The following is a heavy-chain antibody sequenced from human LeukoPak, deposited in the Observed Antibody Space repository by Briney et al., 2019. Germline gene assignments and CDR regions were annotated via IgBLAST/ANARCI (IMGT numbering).Heavy chain of an antibody. V-gene: IGHV3-23*01. CDR1: GFTFSRYG. D-gene: IGHD3-10*01. CDR2: IRDSGGNT. CDR3: ANRGGVRGLGDRYYIDV. Sequence: PGGSLRLSCAASGFTFSRYGMSWVPQAPAKGLEWVSGIRDSGGNTYFADSVKGRFTLSRDNSKNTLYLQMNSLSAEDTAVYYSANRGGVRGLGDRYYIDVWGQGTTVTVSS. J-gene: IGHJ6*03.